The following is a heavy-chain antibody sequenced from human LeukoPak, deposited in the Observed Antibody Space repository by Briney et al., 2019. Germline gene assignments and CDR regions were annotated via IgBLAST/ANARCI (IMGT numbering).Heavy chain of an antibody. V-gene: IGHV1-69*04. Sequence: SVKVSCKASGGTFSSYAISWVRQAPGQGLEWMGLIIPILGIANYAQKFQGRVTITADKATSTAYMKLSSLRSEDTAVYYCARSPPVDILTGYLLVQYYSYGMDVWGQGTTVTVSS. D-gene: IGHD3-9*01. J-gene: IGHJ6*02. CDR1: GGTFSSYA. CDR2: IIPILGIA. CDR3: ARSPPVDILTGYLLVQYYSYGMDV.